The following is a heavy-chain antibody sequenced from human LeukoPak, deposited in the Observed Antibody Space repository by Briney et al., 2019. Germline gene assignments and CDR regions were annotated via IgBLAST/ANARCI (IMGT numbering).Heavy chain of an antibody. D-gene: IGHD3-9*01. J-gene: IGHJ3*02. CDR2: ISSSGSTI. CDR3: ARGAGRYFDWLLSPDAFDI. CDR1: GFTFSDYY. Sequence: PGGSLRLSCAASGFTFSDYYMSWIRQAPGKGLEWVSYISSSGSTIYYADSVKGRFTISRDNAKNSLYLQMNSLRAEDTAVYYCARGAGRYFDWLLSPDAFDIWGRGTMVTVSS. V-gene: IGHV3-11*04.